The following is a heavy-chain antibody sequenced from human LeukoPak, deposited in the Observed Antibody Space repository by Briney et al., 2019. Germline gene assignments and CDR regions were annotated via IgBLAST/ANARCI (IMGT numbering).Heavy chain of an antibody. Sequence: GRSLRLSCAASGFTFSSYGMHWVRQAPGKGLEWVAVISYDGSNKYYADSVKGRFTSSRDNSKNTLYLQMNSLRAEDTAVYYCAKDQGSWFGDYFIDYWGQGTLVTVSS. CDR1: GFTFSSYG. J-gene: IGHJ4*02. D-gene: IGHD3-10*01. V-gene: IGHV3-30*18. CDR2: ISYDGSNK. CDR3: AKDQGSWFGDYFIDY.